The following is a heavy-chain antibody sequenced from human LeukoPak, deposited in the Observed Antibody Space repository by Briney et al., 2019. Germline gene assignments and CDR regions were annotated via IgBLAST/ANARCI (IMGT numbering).Heavy chain of an antibody. Sequence: SQTLSLTCTVSGGSISSGSYYWSWIRQPPGTGLEWIGEINHSGSTNYNPSLKSRVTISVDTSKNQFSLKLSSVTAADTAVYYCATLFAYDYWGQGTLVTVSS. J-gene: IGHJ4*02. V-gene: IGHV4-39*07. CDR1: GGSISSGSYY. CDR3: ATLFAYDY. CDR2: INHSGST. D-gene: IGHD2-21*01.